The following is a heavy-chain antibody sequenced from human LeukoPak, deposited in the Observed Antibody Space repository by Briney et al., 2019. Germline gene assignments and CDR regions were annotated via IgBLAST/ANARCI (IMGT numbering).Heavy chain of an antibody. CDR1: GYTFTSYG. V-gene: IGHV1-18*01. J-gene: IGHJ4*02. CDR2: ISAYNGNT. Sequence: ASVKVSCKAPGYTFTSYGISWVRQAPGQGLEWMGWISAYNGNTNYAQKLQGRVTMTTDTSTSTAYMELRSLRSDDTAVYYCARDRPYGSGSYYMPPFDYWGQGTLVTVSS. CDR3: ARDRPYGSGSYYMPPFDY. D-gene: IGHD3-10*01.